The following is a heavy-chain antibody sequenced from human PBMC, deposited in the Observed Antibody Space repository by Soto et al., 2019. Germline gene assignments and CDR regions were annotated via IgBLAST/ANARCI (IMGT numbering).Heavy chain of an antibody. CDR2: IYYSGST. CDR3: ARLGGIAARLYNGMDV. V-gene: IGHV4-39*01. J-gene: IGHJ6*02. CDR1: GGSISSSSYY. D-gene: IGHD6-6*01. Sequence: SETLSLTCTVSGGSISSSSYYWGWIRQPPGKGLEWIGSIYYSGSTYYNPSLKSRVTISVDTSKNQFSLKLSSVTAADTAVYYCARLGGIAARLYNGMDVWGQGTTVTVSS.